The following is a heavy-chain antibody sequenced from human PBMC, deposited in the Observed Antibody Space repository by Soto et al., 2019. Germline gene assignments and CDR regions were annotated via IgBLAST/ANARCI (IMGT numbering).Heavy chain of an antibody. CDR3: ARSDYYYVDV. V-gene: IGHV4-59*01. J-gene: IGHJ6*03. CDR1: GGSISSYY. CDR2: IYYTGST. Sequence: PSETLSLTCPVSGGSISSYYWSWIRQPPGKGLQWIGYIYYTGSTNYNPSLKSRVTISVDTSKNQFSLKLSSVTAADTAVYYCARSDYYYVDVWGKGTTVTVSS.